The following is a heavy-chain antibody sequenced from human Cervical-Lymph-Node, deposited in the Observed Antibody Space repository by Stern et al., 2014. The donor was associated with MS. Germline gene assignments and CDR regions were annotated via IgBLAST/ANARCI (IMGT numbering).Heavy chain of an antibody. Sequence: EVQLVQSGAEVKKPGESLKISCKGSGYSFTNYWIVWVRQVPGKGLEWMGVIYPGDSDTEYSPSFQGHVTISADKSISTAYLQWSSLKASDPAMYYCARRRGDWYFDLWGRGTLVTVSS. CDR1: GYSFTNYW. D-gene: IGHD3-16*01. J-gene: IGHJ2*01. CDR2: IYPGDSDT. V-gene: IGHV5-51*03. CDR3: ARRRGDWYFDL.